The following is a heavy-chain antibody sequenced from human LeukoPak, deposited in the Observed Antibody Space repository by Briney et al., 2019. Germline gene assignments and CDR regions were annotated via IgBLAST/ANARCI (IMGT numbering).Heavy chain of an antibody. CDR3: AKDISNYDFWSGFYT. Sequence: GGSLRLSCAASGFTFDDYAMHWVRQAPGKGLEWVCLISGDGGSTYYADSVKGRFTISRGNSKNSLYLQMNSLRTEDTALYYCAKDISNYDFWSGFYTWGQGTLVTVSS. CDR1: GFTFDDYA. D-gene: IGHD3-3*01. CDR2: ISGDGGST. J-gene: IGHJ5*02. V-gene: IGHV3-43*02.